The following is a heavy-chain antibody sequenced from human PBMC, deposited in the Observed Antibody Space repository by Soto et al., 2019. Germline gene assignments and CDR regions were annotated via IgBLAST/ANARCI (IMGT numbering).Heavy chain of an antibody. V-gene: IGHV3-49*03. CDR1: GFNVGDYG. CDR3: NRWASDVSCYRN. D-gene: IGHD2-15*01. Sequence: EVQVVESGGGLVQPGRSLRLSCTASGFNVGDYGMNWLRQSPGKGREWVGFIRGKASGGTTEYAASVNGSFTISRDDSTSIVYLQMDSLKTDDTAVYFWNRWASDVSCYRNWGQVTLVAVSS. J-gene: IGHJ4*02. CDR2: IRGKASGGTT.